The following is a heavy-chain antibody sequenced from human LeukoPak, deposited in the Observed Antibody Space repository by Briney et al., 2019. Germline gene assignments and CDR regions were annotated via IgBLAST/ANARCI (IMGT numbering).Heavy chain of an antibody. CDR3: ARQGASIAARDI. V-gene: IGHV4-34*01. CDR2: INHSGST. J-gene: IGHJ3*02. CDR1: GGSFSGYY. D-gene: IGHD6-6*01. Sequence: SETLSLTCAVYGGSFSGYYWSWIRQPPGKGLEWIGEINHSGSTNYNPSLKSRVTISVDTSKNQISLKLSSVTAADTAVYYCARQGASIAARDIWGQGTMVTVSS.